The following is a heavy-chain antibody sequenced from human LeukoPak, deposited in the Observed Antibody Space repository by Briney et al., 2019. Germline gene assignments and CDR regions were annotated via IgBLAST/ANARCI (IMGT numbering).Heavy chain of an antibody. V-gene: IGHV1-3*01. CDR1: GYTFTSYA. Sequence: ASVKVSCKASGYTFTSYAMHWVRQAPGQRREGMGWINAGNGNTKYSQKFQGRVTITRDTSASTAYMELRSLRSEDTAVYSCARASIAAVAGLFDYWGQGTLVTVSS. J-gene: IGHJ4*02. CDR3: ARASIAAVAGLFDY. D-gene: IGHD6-19*01. CDR2: INAGNGNT.